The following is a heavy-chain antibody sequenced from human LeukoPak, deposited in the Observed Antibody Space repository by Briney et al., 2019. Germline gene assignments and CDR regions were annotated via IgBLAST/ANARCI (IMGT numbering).Heavy chain of an antibody. D-gene: IGHD3-10*01. CDR1: GGSLSSSSYY. Sequence: PSETLSLTCTVSGGSLSSSSYYWGWVRQPPGKGLEWIGSFFYSGSTYYNPSLKSRVTISADTSKNQFSLKLSSVTAADTAVYYRAGERGVVTPPLEYYYYYYMDVWGKGTTVTISS. J-gene: IGHJ6*03. CDR3: AGERGVVTPPLEYYYYYYMDV. CDR2: FFYSGST. V-gene: IGHV4-39*07.